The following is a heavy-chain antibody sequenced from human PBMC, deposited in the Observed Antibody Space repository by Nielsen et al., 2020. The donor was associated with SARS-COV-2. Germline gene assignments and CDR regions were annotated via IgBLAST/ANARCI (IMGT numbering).Heavy chain of an antibody. V-gene: IGHV4-31*03. CDR3: AKDYYGSGSYFDY. J-gene: IGHJ4*02. D-gene: IGHD3-10*01. Sequence: SETLSLTCTVSGGSISSGGYYWSWIRQHPGKGLEWIGYISNSGTTHYNPSLKSRVTISADMSESHFSLKLSSVSAADTALYYCAKDYYGSGSYFDYWGQGTLVTVSS. CDR1: GGSISSGGYY. CDR2: ISNSGTT.